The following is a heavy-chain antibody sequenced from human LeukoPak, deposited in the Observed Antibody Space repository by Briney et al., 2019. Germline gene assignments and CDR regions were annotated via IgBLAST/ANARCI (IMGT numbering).Heavy chain of an antibody. Sequence: PSETLSLTCAVYGGSFSGYYWSWIRQPPGKGLEWIGEINHSGSTNYNPSLKSRVTISVDTSKNQFSLKLSSVTAADTAVYYCARDGGSGSYYYLNYWGQGTLVTVSS. D-gene: IGHD1-26*01. J-gene: IGHJ4*02. CDR2: INHSGST. CDR1: GGSFSGYY. CDR3: ARDGGSGSYYYLNY. V-gene: IGHV4-34*01.